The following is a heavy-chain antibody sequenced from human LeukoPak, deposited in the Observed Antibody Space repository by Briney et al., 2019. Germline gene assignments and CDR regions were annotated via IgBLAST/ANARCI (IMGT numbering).Heavy chain of an antibody. CDR2: ISSSGSTI. CDR3: ARETYYYDSSGSFFDY. D-gene: IGHD3-22*01. J-gene: IGHJ4*02. V-gene: IGHV3-11*01. CDR1: GFTFSDYY. Sequence: PGGSLRLSCAASGFTFSDYYMSWIRQAPGKGLEWVSYISSSGSTIYYADSVEGRFTISRDNAKNSLYLQMNSLRAEDTAVYYCARETYYYDSSGSFFDYWGQGTLVTVSS.